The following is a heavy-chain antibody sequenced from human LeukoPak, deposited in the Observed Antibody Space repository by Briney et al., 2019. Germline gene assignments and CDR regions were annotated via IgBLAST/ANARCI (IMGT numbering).Heavy chain of an antibody. J-gene: IGHJ6*03. V-gene: IGHV1-3*01. D-gene: IGHD6-6*01. Sequence: GASVKVSCKASGYTFTSYAMHWVRQAPGQRLEWMGWINAGNGNTKYSQKFQGRVTITRDTSASTAYMELRNLRSDDTAVYYCARDRSIAAREIYYYYMDVWGIGTTVTVSS. CDR2: INAGNGNT. CDR3: ARDRSIAAREIYYYYMDV. CDR1: GYTFTSYA.